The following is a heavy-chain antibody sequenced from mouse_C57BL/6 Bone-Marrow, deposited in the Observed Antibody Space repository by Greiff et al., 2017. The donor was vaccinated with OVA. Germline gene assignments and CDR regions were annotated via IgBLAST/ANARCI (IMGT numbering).Heavy chain of an antibody. D-gene: IGHD2-3*01. V-gene: IGHV1-59*01. CDR3: ARDGYLKDY. J-gene: IGHJ2*01. CDR1: GYTFTSYW. CDR2: IDPSDSYT. Sequence: QVQLQQPGAELVKPGASVKVSCKASGYTFTSYWMHWVKQRPGQGLEWIGVIDPSDSYTNYNQKFKGKATLTVDTSSSTAYMQLSSLTSEDSAVYYCARDGYLKDYGGQGTTLTVSS.